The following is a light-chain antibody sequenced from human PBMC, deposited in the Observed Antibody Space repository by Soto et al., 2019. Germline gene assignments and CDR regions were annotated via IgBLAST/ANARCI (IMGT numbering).Light chain of an antibody. V-gene: IGKV3-20*01. Sequence: EIVLTQSPGTLSLSPGERATLSCRASQSVTSSFLAWYQQKPGQAPRLLIYGASTRASGTPDRFSGSGSGTDFTHTISRLEPEDFAVYFCQQYGTSLALTFGGGTKVEIK. CDR2: GAS. CDR1: QSVTSSF. J-gene: IGKJ4*01. CDR3: QQYGTSLALT.